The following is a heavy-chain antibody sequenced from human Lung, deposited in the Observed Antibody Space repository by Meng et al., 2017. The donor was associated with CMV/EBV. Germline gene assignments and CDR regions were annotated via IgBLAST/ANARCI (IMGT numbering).Heavy chain of an antibody. CDR2: IRYDGSNE. CDR3: AKDRVYSSRYSGMDV. Sequence: GGSXRLXCVASGFTFSSYGMHWVRQAPGKRLEWVAYIRYDGSNEYYVDSVKGRFTISRDNSKNTLYLQMSSLRAEDTAVYYCAKDRVYSSRYSGMDVWGQGTXVTVSS. J-gene: IGHJ6*02. CDR1: GFTFSSYG. V-gene: IGHV3-30*02. D-gene: IGHD5-12*01.